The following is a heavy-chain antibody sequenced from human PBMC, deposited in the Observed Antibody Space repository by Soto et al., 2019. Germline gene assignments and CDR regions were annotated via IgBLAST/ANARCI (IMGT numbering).Heavy chain of an antibody. CDR2: IKHDGSEK. D-gene: IGHD2-2*01. CDR3: VPRRDYCDY. CDR1: GFTFSSYW. J-gene: IGHJ4*02. Sequence: EVQLVESGGGLVQPGGSLRLSCAASGFTFSSYWMTWVRQAPGKWLEWVANIKHDGSEKYYVDSVKGRCTISRDNAKNALYLQMNSLRAEDTAVYYCVPRRDYCDYWGQGTLVTVSS. V-gene: IGHV3-7*01.